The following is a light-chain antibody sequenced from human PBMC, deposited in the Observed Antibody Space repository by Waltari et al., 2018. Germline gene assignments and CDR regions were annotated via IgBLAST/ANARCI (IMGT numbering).Light chain of an antibody. CDR2: KAS. V-gene: IGKV1-5*03. Sequence: DIQMTQSPSTLPASVGDRVTIPCRASQSIPRWLAWYQQKPGKAPKLLIYKASILESGVPSRFSGGGSGTEFTLTISSLQPDDFATYYCQHYDSYSATFGRGTKIEIK. CDR1: QSIPRW. CDR3: QHYDSYSAT. J-gene: IGKJ3*01.